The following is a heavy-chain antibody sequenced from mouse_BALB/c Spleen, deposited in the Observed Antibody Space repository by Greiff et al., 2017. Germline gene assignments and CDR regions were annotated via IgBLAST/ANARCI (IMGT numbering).Heavy chain of an antibody. V-gene: IGHV2-9*02. CDR3: ARGGYYEFYFDY. Sequence: VQLKESGPGLVAPSQSLSITCTVSGFSLTSYGVHWVRQPPGKGLEWLGVIWAGGSTNYNSALMSRLSISKDNSKSQVFLKMNSLQTDDTAMYYCARGGYYEFYFDYWGQGTTLTVSS. CDR2: IWAGGST. D-gene: IGHD2-3*01. CDR1: GFSLTSYG. J-gene: IGHJ2*01.